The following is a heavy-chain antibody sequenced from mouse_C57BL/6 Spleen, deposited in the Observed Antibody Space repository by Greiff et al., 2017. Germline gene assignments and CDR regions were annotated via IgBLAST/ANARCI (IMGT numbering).Heavy chain of an antibody. V-gene: IGHV2-2*01. CDR1: GFSLTSYG. CDR2: IWSGGST. Sequence: QVQLQQSGPGLVQPSQSLSITCTASGFSLTSYGVHWVRQSPGKGLEWLGVIWSGGSTDYNAAFISRLSISKDNSKSQVVFKMNSRQADDTAIDYCARNNPTDYAMDYWGQGTSVTVSS. CDR3: ARNNPTDYAMDY. D-gene: IGHD4-1*02. J-gene: IGHJ4*01.